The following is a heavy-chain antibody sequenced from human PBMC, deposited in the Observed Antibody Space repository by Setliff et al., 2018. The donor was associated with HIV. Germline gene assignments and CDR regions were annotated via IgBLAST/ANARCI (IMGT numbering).Heavy chain of an antibody. CDR2: ISPYNGNT. J-gene: IGHJ3*02. CDR3: ARAPPPLRYFDWEPLDAFDI. Sequence: ASVKVSCKASGYTFNSYTISWLRQAPGKGLEWMGWISPYNGNTDYAQEMQGRLTMTTDTSTSTAYMDLESLTSEDTAVYYCARAPPPLRYFDWEPLDAFDIWGQGTMVTVSS. V-gene: IGHV1-18*04. CDR1: GYTFNSYT. D-gene: IGHD3-9*01.